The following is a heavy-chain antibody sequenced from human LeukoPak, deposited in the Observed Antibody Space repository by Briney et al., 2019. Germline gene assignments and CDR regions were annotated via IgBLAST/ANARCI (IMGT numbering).Heavy chain of an antibody. V-gene: IGHV1-2*02. CDR3: ARVGSSGWDTFEQSPT. CDR2: INPNSGGT. D-gene: IGHD6-19*01. J-gene: IGHJ5*02. Sequence: ASVKVSCKASGYTFTGYYMHWVRQAPGQGLEWMGWINPNSGGTNYAQKFQGRVSMTGDTSISTSYRELSRLSSDDTAVYYCARVGSSGWDTFEQSPTWGQGTLVTVSS. CDR1: GYTFTGYY.